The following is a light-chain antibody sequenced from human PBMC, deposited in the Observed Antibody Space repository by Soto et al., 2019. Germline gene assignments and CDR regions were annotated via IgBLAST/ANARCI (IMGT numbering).Light chain of an antibody. Sequence: DIQLTPSPSFLSASVGDRVTITCRASQGISSYLAWYQQKPGKAPKLLIYGASTLQSGVPSRFSGSGSGTEFTLTISSLQPEDSATYYCQQLNSYPRTFGQGTKLEIK. CDR2: GAS. CDR1: QGISSY. V-gene: IGKV1-9*01. J-gene: IGKJ2*01. CDR3: QQLNSYPRT.